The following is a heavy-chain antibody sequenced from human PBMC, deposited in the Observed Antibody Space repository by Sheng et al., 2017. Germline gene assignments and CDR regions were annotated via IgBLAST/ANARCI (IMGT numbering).Heavy chain of an antibody. CDR1: GGSFSGYY. V-gene: IGHV4-34*01. CDR3: ARTRAARQATDY. D-gene: IGHD6-6*01. CDR2: MNDSGST. J-gene: IGHJ4*02. Sequence: QVQLQQWGAGLLKPSETLSLTCAVYGGSFSGYYWSWIRQPPGKGLEWIGEMNDSGSTNYNASLKSRVTISVDTSKNQFSLNLSSVTAADTAVYYCARTRAARQATDYWGQGILVTVSS.